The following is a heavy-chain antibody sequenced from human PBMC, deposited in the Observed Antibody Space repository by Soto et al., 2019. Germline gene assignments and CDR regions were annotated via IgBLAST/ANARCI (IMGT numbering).Heavy chain of an antibody. J-gene: IGHJ5*02. D-gene: IGHD1-1*01. V-gene: IGHV4-4*07. CDR3: VRDGTKTLRDWFDP. CDR1: GASISGFY. Sequence: ETLFLTCTVSGASISGFYWSWIRKSAGKGLEWIGRIYATGTTDYNPSLKSRVMMSVDTSKKQFSLKLRSVTAADTAVYYCVRDGTKTLRDWFDPWGQGISVTVS. CDR2: IYATGTT.